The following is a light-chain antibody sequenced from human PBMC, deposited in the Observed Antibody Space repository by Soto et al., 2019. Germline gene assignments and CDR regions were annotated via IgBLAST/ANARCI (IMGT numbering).Light chain of an antibody. CDR3: SSYTTSSPYV. CDR2: DVS. J-gene: IGLJ1*01. Sequence: QSVLTQPASVSGSPGQSITISCTGTSSDVGGYNYVSWYQQHPGKAPKLLIYDVSNRPSGVSNRFPGSKSGNTASLTISGLQAEDEADYSCSSYTTSSPYVFGPGTKVPVL. CDR1: SSDVGGYNY. V-gene: IGLV2-14*01.